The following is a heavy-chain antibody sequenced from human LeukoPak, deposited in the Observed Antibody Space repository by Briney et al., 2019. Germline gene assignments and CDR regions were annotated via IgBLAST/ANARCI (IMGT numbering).Heavy chain of an antibody. CDR2: INHSEST. CDR3: ARYVDTATNWFDP. J-gene: IGHJ5*02. D-gene: IGHD5-18*01. Sequence: KPSETLSLTCAVYGGSFSGYYWSWIRQPPGKGLEWIGEINHSESTNYNPSLKSRVTISVDTSKNQFSLKLSSVTAADTAVYYCARYVDTATNWFDPWGQGTLVTVSS. CDR1: GGSFSGYY. V-gene: IGHV4-34*01.